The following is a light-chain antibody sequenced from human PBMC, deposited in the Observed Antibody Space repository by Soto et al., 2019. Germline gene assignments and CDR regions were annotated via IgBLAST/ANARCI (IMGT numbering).Light chain of an antibody. CDR1: HDIRKY. Sequence: DIKMSQSPSSLSASVGGRVTITCQSSHDIRKYLNWYQQKPGKAPRLLIYDASNMEKGVPSRFTGSGSGTDFILTISSLQPEDIATYYCQQYENFPITFGQGTRLEIK. J-gene: IGKJ5*01. CDR3: QQYENFPIT. V-gene: IGKV1-33*01. CDR2: DAS.